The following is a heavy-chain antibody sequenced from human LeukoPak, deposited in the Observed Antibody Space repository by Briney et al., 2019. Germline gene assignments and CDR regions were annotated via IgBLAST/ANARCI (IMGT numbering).Heavy chain of an antibody. Sequence: RASGPALVKPTQTLTLTCAFSGFSLSTSGMCVSWIRQPPGKALEWLARIDWDDDKYYSTSLETRLTISKDTSKNQVVLTMTNMDPVDTATYYCARIHPGAYPDYWGQGTLVTVSS. V-gene: IGHV2-70*11. CDR1: GFSLSTSGMC. J-gene: IGHJ4*02. CDR2: IDWDDDK. CDR3: ARIHPGAYPDY. D-gene: IGHD3-10*01.